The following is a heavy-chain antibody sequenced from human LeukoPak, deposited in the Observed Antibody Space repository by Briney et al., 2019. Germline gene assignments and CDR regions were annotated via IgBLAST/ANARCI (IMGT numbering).Heavy chain of an antibody. CDR2: IRYDGSNK. CDR1: GFTFSSYG. D-gene: IGHD2-8*01. V-gene: IGHV3-30*02. Sequence: GGSLRLSCAASGFTFSSYGMHWVRQAPGKGLEWVAFIRYDGSNKYYADSVKGRFTISRDNAKNSLYLQMNSLRAEDTAVYYCARDPLMGREYFDYWGQGTLVTVSS. J-gene: IGHJ4*02. CDR3: ARDPLMGREYFDY.